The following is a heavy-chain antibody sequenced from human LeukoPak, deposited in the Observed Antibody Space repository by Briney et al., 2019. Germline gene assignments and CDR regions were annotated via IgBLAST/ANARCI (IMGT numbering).Heavy chain of an antibody. Sequence: SQTLSLTCTVSGGSISSGDYYWSWIRQPPGKGLEWIGYIYYSGSTYYNPSLKSRVTISVDTSKNQFSLKLSSVTAADTAVYYCASLGLTTVTGTPFDYWGQGTLVTVSS. CDR2: IYYSGST. CDR3: ASLGLTTVTGTPFDY. D-gene: IGHD4-17*01. V-gene: IGHV4-30-4*01. J-gene: IGHJ4*02. CDR1: GGSISSGDYY.